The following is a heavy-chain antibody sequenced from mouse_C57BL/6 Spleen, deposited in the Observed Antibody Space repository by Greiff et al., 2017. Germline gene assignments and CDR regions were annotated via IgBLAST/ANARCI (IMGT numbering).Heavy chain of an antibody. D-gene: IGHD1-1*01. J-gene: IGHJ1*03. CDR2: INPSSGYT. CDR1: GYTFTSYW. Sequence: QVQLKESGAELAKPGASVKLSCKASGYTFTSYWMHWVKQRPGQGLEWIGYINPSSGYTKYNQKFKDKATLTADKSSSTAYMQLSSLTYEDAAVYYCARGYYGTVSYWYFDVWGTGTTVTVSS. CDR3: ARGYYGTVSYWYFDV. V-gene: IGHV1-7*01.